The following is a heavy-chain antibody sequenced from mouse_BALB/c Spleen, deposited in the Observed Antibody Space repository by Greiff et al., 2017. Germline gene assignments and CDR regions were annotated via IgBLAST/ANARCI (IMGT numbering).Heavy chain of an antibody. J-gene: IGHJ2*01. CDR3: ARNYGSSYYFDY. V-gene: IGHV5-12-2*01. D-gene: IGHD1-1*01. Sequence: EVKLQESGGGLVQPGGSLKLSCAASGFTFSSYTMSWVRQTPEKRLEWVAYISNGGGSTYYPDTVKGRFTISRDNAKNTLYLQMSSLKSEDTAMYYCARNYGSSYYFDYWGQGTTLTVSS. CDR1: GFTFSSYT. CDR2: ISNGGGST.